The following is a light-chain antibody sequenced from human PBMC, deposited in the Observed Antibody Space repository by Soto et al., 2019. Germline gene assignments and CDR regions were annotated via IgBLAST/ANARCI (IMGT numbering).Light chain of an antibody. CDR2: DVS. Sequence: QSALTQPASVSGSPGQSITISCTGTSSDVGDYNYVSWYQQHPGKAPKLMVYDVSNRPSGVSSRFSGSKSGTTASLTISGLQAEDEADYYCSSYTSSSTLVFGGGTKVTVL. J-gene: IGLJ3*02. V-gene: IGLV2-14*01. CDR3: SSYTSSSTLV. CDR1: SSDVGDYNY.